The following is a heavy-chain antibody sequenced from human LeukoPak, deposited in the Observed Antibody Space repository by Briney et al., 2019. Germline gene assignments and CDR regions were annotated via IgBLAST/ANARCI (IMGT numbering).Heavy chain of an antibody. CDR2: INPNSGGT. CDR1: GYTFTGYY. J-gene: IGHJ4*02. V-gene: IGHV1-2*02. CDR3: ARGRRIVVVPAATPRFDY. D-gene: IGHD2-2*01. Sequence: ASVKVSCKASGYTFTGYYMHWVRQAPGQGLEWMGWINPNSGGTNYAQKFQGRVTMTRDTSISTAYMELSRLRSDDTAVYYCARGRRIVVVPAATPRFDYWGQGTLVTVSS.